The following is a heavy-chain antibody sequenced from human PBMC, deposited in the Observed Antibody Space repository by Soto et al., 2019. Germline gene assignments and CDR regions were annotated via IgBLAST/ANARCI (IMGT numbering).Heavy chain of an antibody. CDR2: MSTSNGNT. V-gene: IGHV1-18*01. CDR1: GYTFTSYD. J-gene: IGHJ5*02. Sequence: QVQLVQSGAEVKKPGASVKVSCKASGYTFTSYDISWVRQAPGQGLEWMGCMSTSNGNTNYAQKLQGRVTMTTDTSTSSANMELSSLRPDDTAVYFCARDRNWVDPWGQGSLVTVS. CDR3: ARDRNWVDP.